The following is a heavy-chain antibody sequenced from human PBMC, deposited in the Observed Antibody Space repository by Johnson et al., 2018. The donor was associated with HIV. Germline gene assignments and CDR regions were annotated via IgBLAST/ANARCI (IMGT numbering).Heavy chain of an antibody. Sequence: QLVESGGGLVQPGGSLRLSCAASGFTFDDYAMHWVRQAPGKGLEWVSGISWNSATIGHADSVNGRFTIARDNAKNSLYLQINSLSTEDTALYYCAKARGGITMVQGVIISAFDIWGQGTMVTVSS. J-gene: IGHJ3*02. D-gene: IGHD3-10*01. CDR2: ISWNSATI. V-gene: IGHV3-9*01. CDR1: GFTFDDYA. CDR3: AKARGGITMVQGVIISAFDI.